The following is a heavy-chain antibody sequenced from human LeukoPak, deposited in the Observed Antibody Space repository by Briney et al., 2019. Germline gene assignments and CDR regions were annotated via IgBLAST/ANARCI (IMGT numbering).Heavy chain of an antibody. Sequence: ASVKVSCKASGYTFTNYYMHWVRQAPGQGLEWMGVINPSGGSTTYAQKFQGRVTMTRDKSTSTIYMELSSLRSEDTAMYYCARDTDLCSGGSCYSFPVDYWGQGTLVTVSS. CDR2: INPSGGST. D-gene: IGHD2-15*01. J-gene: IGHJ4*02. CDR1: GYTFTNYY. CDR3: ARDTDLCSGGSCYSFPVDY. V-gene: IGHV1-46*01.